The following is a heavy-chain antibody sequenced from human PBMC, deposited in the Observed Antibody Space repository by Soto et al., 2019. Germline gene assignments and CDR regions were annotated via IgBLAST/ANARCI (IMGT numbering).Heavy chain of an antibody. Sequence: PGESLKISCAASEFTFGGYSMDWVRQAPGRGLEWVSSISRGSTYVYYADSVRGRFTISRDNAKNSLFLQMNSLRAEDTAVYYCVGNLRGYYAFDYWGPGTLVTVSS. J-gene: IGHJ4*02. CDR2: ISRGSTYV. CDR3: VGNLRGYYAFDY. D-gene: IGHD3-10*01. V-gene: IGHV3-21*01. CDR1: EFTFGGYS.